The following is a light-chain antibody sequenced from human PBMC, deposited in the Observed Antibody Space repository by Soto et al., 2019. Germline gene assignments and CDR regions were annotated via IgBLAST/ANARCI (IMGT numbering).Light chain of an antibody. CDR3: ATWDDSPNGPGV. CDR1: SSNIGSNT. Sequence: QSVLTQPPSASGTPGQRVTISCSGSSSNIGSNTVTWYQQLPGTAPKLLIYSNSHRPSGVPDRFSGSKSGTSASLAISGLQSEDEADYYCATWDDSPNGPGVFGTGTKVTV. J-gene: IGLJ1*01. V-gene: IGLV1-44*01. CDR2: SNS.